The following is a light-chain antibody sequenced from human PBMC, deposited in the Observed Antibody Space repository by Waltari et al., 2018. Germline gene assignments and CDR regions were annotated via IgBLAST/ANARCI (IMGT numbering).Light chain of an antibody. CDR2: EDS. Sequence: SYELTQPPSVSVSPGQTARITFSGDALPTKYAYWYQQKSGQAPVLVIYEDSKRPSGIPERFSGSSSGTMATLTISGAQVEDEADYYCYSTDSSGNVVFGGGTKLTVL. CDR1: ALPTKY. J-gene: IGLJ2*01. CDR3: YSTDSSGNVV. V-gene: IGLV3-10*01.